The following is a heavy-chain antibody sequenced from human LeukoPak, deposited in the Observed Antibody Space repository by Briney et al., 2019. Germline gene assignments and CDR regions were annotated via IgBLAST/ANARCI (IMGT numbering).Heavy chain of an antibody. D-gene: IGHD3-10*02. V-gene: IGHV3-23*01. CDR1: GFTFSSYA. CDR2: TIGGGDDT. Sequence: PGGSLRLSCAASGFTFSSYAMSWVRQTPGKGLEWVSATIGGGDDTYHADSVKGRFTISRDNSRNTLYMQMNNLRAEDTAIYYCAELGITMIGGVWGKGTTVTISP. CDR3: AELGITMIGGV. J-gene: IGHJ6*04.